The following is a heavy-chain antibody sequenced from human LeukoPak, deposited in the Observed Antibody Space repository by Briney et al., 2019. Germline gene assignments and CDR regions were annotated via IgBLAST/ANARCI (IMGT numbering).Heavy chain of an antibody. Sequence: SETLSLTCTVSGGSISSGSYYWSWIRQPAGKGLEWIGRIYTSGSTNYNPSLKSRVTISVDTSKNQFSLKLSSVTAADTAVYYCARAPGLQWSRKIGYCWGQGTLVTVSS. V-gene: IGHV4-61*02. CDR1: GGSISSGSYY. CDR2: IYTSGST. D-gene: IGHD6-19*01. J-gene: IGHJ4*02. CDR3: ARAPGLQWSRKIGYC.